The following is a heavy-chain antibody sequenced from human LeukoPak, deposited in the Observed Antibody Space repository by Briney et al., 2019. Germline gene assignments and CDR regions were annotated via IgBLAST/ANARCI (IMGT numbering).Heavy chain of an antibody. V-gene: IGHV3-66*02. CDR1: GFTVRSNY. J-gene: IGHJ4*02. Sequence: RGSLRLSCAASGFTVRSNYMSWVRQAPGKGLEWVSIIYSGGSTYYADSVKGRSTISRDNSKNTLYLQMNSLRVEDTAVYYCARDEWELLRAYWGQGTLVTVSS. D-gene: IGHD1-26*01. CDR3: ARDEWELLRAY. CDR2: IYSGGST.